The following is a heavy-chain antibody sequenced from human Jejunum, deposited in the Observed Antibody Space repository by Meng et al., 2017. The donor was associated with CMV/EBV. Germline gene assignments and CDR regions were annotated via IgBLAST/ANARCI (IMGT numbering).Heavy chain of an antibody. Sequence: SGFPFSHYWMHWVRQAPGKGLVWVSRINGDGSTTAYADSVKGRFTISRDNAKNTLYLQINSLRLEDTAVYYCAKGGMYSSGSTDYWGQGTLVTVSS. CDR2: INGDGSTT. CDR1: GFPFSHYW. D-gene: IGHD6-19*01. J-gene: IGHJ4*02. CDR3: AKGGMYSSGSTDY. V-gene: IGHV3-74*03.